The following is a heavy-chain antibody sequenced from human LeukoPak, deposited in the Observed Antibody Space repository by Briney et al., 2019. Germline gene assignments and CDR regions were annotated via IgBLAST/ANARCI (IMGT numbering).Heavy chain of an antibody. J-gene: IGHJ3*02. CDR1: GFTFSSYG. CDR2: IRYDGSNK. D-gene: IGHD6-13*01. Sequence: GGSLRLSCAASGFTFSSYGMHWVRQAPGKGLEWVAFIRYDGSNKYYADSVKGRFTISRDNSKNTLYLQMNSLRAEDTAVYYCARDSAIAAAGRIDIWGQGTMVTVSS. CDR3: ARDSAIAAAGRIDI. V-gene: IGHV3-30*02.